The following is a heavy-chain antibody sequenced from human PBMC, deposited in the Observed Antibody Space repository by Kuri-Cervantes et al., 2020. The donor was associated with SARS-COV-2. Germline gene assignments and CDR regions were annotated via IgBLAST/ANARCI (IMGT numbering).Heavy chain of an antibody. J-gene: IGHJ4*02. V-gene: IGHV6-1*01. Sequence: LRLSCAISGDSVSSNSAAWNWIRQSPSRGLEWLGRTYYRSKWYNDYAVSVKSRITINPDTSKNQFSLKLSSVTAADTAVYYCARVRAAAGTDPVGVYYFDYWGQGTLVTVSS. D-gene: IGHD6-13*01. CDR1: GDSVSSNSAA. CDR3: ARVRAAAGTDPVGVYYFDY. CDR2: TYYRSKWYN.